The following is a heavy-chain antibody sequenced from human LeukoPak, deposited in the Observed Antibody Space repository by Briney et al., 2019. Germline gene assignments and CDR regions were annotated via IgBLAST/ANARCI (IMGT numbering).Heavy chain of an antibody. CDR1: GFTFSAYG. CDR3: AKEKISYSSSSGQGY. J-gene: IGHJ4*02. D-gene: IGHD6-6*01. V-gene: IGHV3-30*02. Sequence: GGSLGLSCAASGFTFSAYGMHWVRQAPGKGLEWVAFIRYDGSNKYYADSVKGRFTISRDNSKNTLYLQMNSLRAEDTAVYYCAKEKISYSSSSGQGYWGQGTLVTVSS. CDR2: IRYDGSNK.